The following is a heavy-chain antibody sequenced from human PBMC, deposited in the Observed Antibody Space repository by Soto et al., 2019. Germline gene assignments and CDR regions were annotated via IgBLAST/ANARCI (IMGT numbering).Heavy chain of an antibody. J-gene: IGHJ4*02. Sequence: PGGSLRLSCAASGFTFSSYAMSWVRQAPGKGLEWVSAISGSGGSTYYADSVKGRFTISRDNSKNTLYLQMNGLRAEDTAVYYCAKDHPYCSSTSCPSDYWGQGTLVTVSS. CDR3: AKDHPYCSSTSCPSDY. CDR2: ISGSGGST. CDR1: GFTFSSYA. V-gene: IGHV3-23*01. D-gene: IGHD2-2*01.